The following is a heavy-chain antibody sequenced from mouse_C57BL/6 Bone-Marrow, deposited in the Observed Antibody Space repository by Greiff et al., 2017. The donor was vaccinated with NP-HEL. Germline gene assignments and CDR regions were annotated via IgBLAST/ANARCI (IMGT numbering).Heavy chain of an antibody. Sequence: VKLQESGPELVKPGASVKISCKASGYAFSSSWMNWVKQRPGKGLEWIGRIYPGDGDTNYNGKFKGKATLTADKSSSTAYMQLSSLTSEDSAVYFCANNYVDYWGQGTTLTVSS. CDR3: ANNYVDY. CDR2: IYPGDGDT. D-gene: IGHD1-1*02. V-gene: IGHV1-82*01. CDR1: GYAFSSSW. J-gene: IGHJ2*01.